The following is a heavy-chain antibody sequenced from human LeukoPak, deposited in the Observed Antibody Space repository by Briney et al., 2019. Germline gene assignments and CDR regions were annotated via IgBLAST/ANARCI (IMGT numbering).Heavy chain of an antibody. CDR1: GFTFSSYS. V-gene: IGHV3-48*01. CDR2: ISSSSSTI. J-gene: IGHJ4*02. CDR3: ARDVSSIAALGGDY. D-gene: IGHD6-6*01. Sequence: GGSLRLSCAASGFTFSSYSMNWVRQAPGKGLEWVSYISSSSSTIYYADSVKGRFTISRDNAKNSLYLQMNSLRAEDTAVYYCARDVSSIAALGGDYWGQGTLVTVSS.